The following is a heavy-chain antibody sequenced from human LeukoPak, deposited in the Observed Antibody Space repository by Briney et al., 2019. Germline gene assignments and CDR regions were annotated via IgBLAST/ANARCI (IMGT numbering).Heavy chain of an antibody. CDR2: IYYSGST. Sequence: PSETLSLTCTVSGGSISSYYWSWIRQPPGKGLEWIGYIYYSGSTNYNPSLRSRVTISVDTSKNQFSLKLSSVTAADTAVYYCARWSEDYYYYSGMDVWGQGTTVTVSS. J-gene: IGHJ6*02. CDR1: GGSISSYY. D-gene: IGHD3-3*01. CDR3: ARWSEDYYYYSGMDV. V-gene: IGHV4-59*01.